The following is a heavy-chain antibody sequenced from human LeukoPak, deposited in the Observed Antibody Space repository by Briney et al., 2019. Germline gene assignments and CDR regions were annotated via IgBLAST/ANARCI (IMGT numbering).Heavy chain of an antibody. CDR1: GFTFSSYE. Sequence: GGSLRLSCAASGFTFSSYEMNWVRQAPGKGLEWVSSISSSSSYIYYADSVKGRFTISRDNAKNSLYLQMNSLRAEDTAVYYCARVSYYDSSGSPGAYWGQGTLVTVSS. CDR3: ARVSYYDSSGSPGAY. D-gene: IGHD3-22*01. CDR2: ISSSSSYI. V-gene: IGHV3-21*01. J-gene: IGHJ4*02.